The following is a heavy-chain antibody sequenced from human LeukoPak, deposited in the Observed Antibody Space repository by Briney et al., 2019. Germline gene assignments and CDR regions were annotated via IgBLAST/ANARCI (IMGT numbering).Heavy chain of an antibody. J-gene: IGHJ4*02. D-gene: IGHD6-13*01. CDR2: IYTSGST. V-gene: IGHV4-61*02. CDR1: GGSISSGSYY. Sequence: SETLSLTCTVSGGSISSGSYYWSWIRQPAGKGLEWIGRIYTSGSTNYNPSLKSRVTISVDTSKNQFSLKLSSVTAADTAVYYCARGESSSWYNWGQGTLVTVSS. CDR3: ARGESSSWYN.